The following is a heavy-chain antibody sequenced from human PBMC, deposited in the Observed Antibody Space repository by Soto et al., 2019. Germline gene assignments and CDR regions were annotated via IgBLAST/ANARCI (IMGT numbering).Heavy chain of an antibody. Sequence: GASVKVSCKASGCTFSSYAISWVRQAPGQGLEWMGGIIPIFGTANYAQKFQGRVTITADESTSTAYMELSSLRSEDTAVYYCARGCLKRTPGGGWFDPWGQGTLVTVSS. CDR2: IIPIFGTA. CDR3: ARGCLKRTPGGGWFDP. J-gene: IGHJ5*02. V-gene: IGHV1-69*13. D-gene: IGHD3-16*01. CDR1: GCTFSSYA.